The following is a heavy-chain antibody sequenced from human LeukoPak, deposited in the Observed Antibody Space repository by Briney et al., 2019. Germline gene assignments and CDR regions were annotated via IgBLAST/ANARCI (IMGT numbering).Heavy chain of an antibody. J-gene: IGHJ4*02. D-gene: IGHD3-9*01. Sequence: SETLSLTCTVSGGSISSSSYYWGWIRQPPGKGLEWIGSIYYSGSTYYNPSLKSRVTISVDTSKNQFFLKLSSVTAADTAVYYCARLAGYYDILTGYSLFDYWGQGTLATVSS. CDR2: IYYSGST. CDR3: ARLAGYYDILTGYSLFDY. V-gene: IGHV4-39*01. CDR1: GGSISSSSYY.